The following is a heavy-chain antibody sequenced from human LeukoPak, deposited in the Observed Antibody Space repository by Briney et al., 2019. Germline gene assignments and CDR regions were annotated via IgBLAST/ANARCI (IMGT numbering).Heavy chain of an antibody. Sequence: PSETLSLTCTVSGGSISSYYWSWIRQPPGKGLEWIGYIYYSGSTNYNPSLKSRVTISVDTSKNQFSLKLSSVTAADTAVYYCARSTGTTYPFDYWGQGTLVTVSS. V-gene: IGHV4-59*01. CDR2: IYYSGST. D-gene: IGHD1-7*01. CDR3: ARSTGTTYPFDY. J-gene: IGHJ4*02. CDR1: GGSISSYY.